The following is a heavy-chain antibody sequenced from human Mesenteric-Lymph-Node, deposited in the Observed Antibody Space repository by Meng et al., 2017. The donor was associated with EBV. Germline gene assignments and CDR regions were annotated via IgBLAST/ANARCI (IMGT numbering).Heavy chain of an antibody. J-gene: IGHJ5*02. Sequence: QVQLQESGPGLVKPSESLSLTFTVSGDSVSSTRCYWSWIRQPPGRGLEWIGYIFNSGSTNYNPSLRSRATISVDTSRNQFSLTLNSVTAADTAVYYCARVSGPYYSPWFDPWGQGSLVTVSS. D-gene: IGHD2/OR15-2a*01. V-gene: IGHV4-61*01. CDR1: GDSVSSTRCY. CDR3: ARVSGPYYSPWFDP. CDR2: IFNSGST.